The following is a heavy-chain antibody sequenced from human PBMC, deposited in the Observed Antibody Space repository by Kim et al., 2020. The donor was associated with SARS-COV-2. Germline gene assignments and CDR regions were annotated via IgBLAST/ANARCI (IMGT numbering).Heavy chain of an antibody. Sequence: GGSLRLSCAASGFTFSGYSMHWMRQAPGKGLEWVAVISFDESDKYYGNSVKGRFIISRDNSKKALFLQMNNLRPQDTAVHYCAKGYTHNEAYYSDHWGQGTLVTVSS. CDR3: AKGYTHNEAYYSDH. V-gene: IGHV3-30*18. CDR1: GFTFSGYS. CDR2: ISFDESDK. D-gene: IGHD3-10*01. J-gene: IGHJ4*02.